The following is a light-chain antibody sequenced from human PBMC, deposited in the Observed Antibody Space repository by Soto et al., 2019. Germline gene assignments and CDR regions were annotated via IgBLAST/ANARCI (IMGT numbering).Light chain of an antibody. CDR2: DAS. Sequence: EIVLTHSSATLTVSPGDTATLSCRASQSLGGNLAWYQQKPGQAPRLLIYDASNRATGIPARFSGSGSGTDFTLTISRLEPEDVAVYYCQQYASSVTFGGGTKVDI. J-gene: IGKJ4*01. CDR3: QQYASSVT. CDR1: QSLGGN. V-gene: IGKV3D-11*03.